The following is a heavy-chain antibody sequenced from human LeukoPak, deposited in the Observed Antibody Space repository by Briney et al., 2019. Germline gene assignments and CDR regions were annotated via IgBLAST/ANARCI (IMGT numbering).Heavy chain of an antibody. CDR1: GYSFTTFY. D-gene: IGHD5-18*01. J-gene: IGHJ4*02. Sequence: ASVKVSCKASGYSFTTFYIYWVRQAPGQGLGWMGRIDLNGGSTSYAQKFQGRVTMTRDTSTSTVYMELSSLRSDDTAIYYCARGFSYACDYWGQGTLVTVSS. CDR2: IDLNGGST. V-gene: IGHV1-46*01. CDR3: ARGFSYACDY.